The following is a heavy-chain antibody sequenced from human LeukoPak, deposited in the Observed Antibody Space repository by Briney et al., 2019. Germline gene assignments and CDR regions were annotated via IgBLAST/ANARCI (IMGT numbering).Heavy chain of an antibody. Sequence: GGALRLSPAVPGFTLSVYYMSWIPPAPGERLERGSYISSSVSIIYYGDPVKGRFTISRDNPKNSLYLQMNGLRAEDTAVYYCARAGSVAGPIDYWGQGTMVTVSS. CDR3: ARAGSVAGPIDY. V-gene: IGHV3-11*01. CDR2: ISSSVSII. J-gene: IGHJ4*02. D-gene: IGHD6-19*01. CDR1: GFTLSVYY.